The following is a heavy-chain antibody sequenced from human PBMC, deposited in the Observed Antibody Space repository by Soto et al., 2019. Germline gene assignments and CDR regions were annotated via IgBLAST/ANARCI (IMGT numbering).Heavy chain of an antibody. J-gene: IGHJ3*02. CDR2: VYYDGST. Sequence: SETLSLTCTVSGGSVTSDRYYWSWIRQPPGKGLEWIGYVYYDGSTNYNPSLKSRVIISLDTSKRQFSLRLTSLTAADTAVYYCATPAGGAFDIWGPGIMVTVSS. D-gene: IGHD3-10*01. CDR1: GGSVTSDRYY. CDR3: ATPAGGAFDI. V-gene: IGHV4-61*01.